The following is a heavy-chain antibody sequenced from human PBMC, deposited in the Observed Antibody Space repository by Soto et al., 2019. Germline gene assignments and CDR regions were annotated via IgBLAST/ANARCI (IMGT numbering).Heavy chain of an antibody. Sequence: QVHLVQSGAEVKKPGASVKVSCKASGYTFTNHGLNWVRQAPGQGPEWMGWISAYNDDTNFAQKFQGRVTMTTDTSTSTAYMELGSLTSDDTAVYYCARQKMAGNFDYWGQGTLVTVSS. J-gene: IGHJ4*02. V-gene: IGHV1-18*01. D-gene: IGHD6-19*01. CDR2: ISAYNDDT. CDR1: GYTFTNHG. CDR3: ARQKMAGNFDY.